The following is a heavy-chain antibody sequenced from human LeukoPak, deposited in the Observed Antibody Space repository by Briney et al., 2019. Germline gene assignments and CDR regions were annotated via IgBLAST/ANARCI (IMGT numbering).Heavy chain of an antibody. D-gene: IGHD2-2*01. CDR1: GGSISSSSYY. J-gene: IGHJ6*02. V-gene: IGHV4-39*01. CDR3: ASGEPGGPIETTVGDRTVVVPAAIPEDYYGMDV. CDR2: IYYSGST. Sequence: PSETLSLTCTVSGGSISSSSYYWGWIRQPPGKGLEWIGSIYYSGSTYYNPSLKSRVTISVDTSKNQFSLKLSSVTAADTAVYYCASGEPGGPIETTVGDRTVVVPAAIPEDYYGMDVWGQGTTVTVSS.